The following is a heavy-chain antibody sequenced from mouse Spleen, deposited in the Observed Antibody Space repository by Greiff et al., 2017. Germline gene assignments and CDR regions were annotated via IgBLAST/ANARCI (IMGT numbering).Heavy chain of an antibody. D-gene: IGHD1-1*01. CDR1: GYTFTSYW. CDR2: IDPSDSYT. Sequence: QVQLQQPGAELVRPGTSVKLSCKASGYTFTSYWMHWVKQRPGQGLEWIGVIDPSDSYTNYNQKFKGKATLTVDTSSSTAYMQLSSLTSEDSAVYYCASPLLRRGAMDDWGQGTSVTVSS. V-gene: IGHV1-59*01. J-gene: IGHJ4*01. CDR3: ASPLLRRGAMDD.